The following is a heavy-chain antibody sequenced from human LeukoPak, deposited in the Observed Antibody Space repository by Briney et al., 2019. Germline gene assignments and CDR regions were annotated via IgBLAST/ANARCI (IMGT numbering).Heavy chain of an antibody. CDR2: ISSSSSYT. J-gene: IGHJ4*02. CDR1: GFTFSDYY. CDR3: ASPSIAVAGVASFDY. D-gene: IGHD6-19*01. V-gene: IGHV3-11*03. Sequence: GGSLRLSCAASGFTFSDYYMSWIRQAPGKGLEWVSYISSSSSYTNYADSVRGRFTISRDNAKNSLYLQMNSLRAEDTAVYYCASPSIAVAGVASFDYWGQGTLVTVSS.